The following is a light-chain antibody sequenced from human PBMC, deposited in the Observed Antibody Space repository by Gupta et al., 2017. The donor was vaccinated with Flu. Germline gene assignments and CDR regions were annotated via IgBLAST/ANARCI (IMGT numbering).Light chain of an antibody. CDR3: MQDLQTRT. CDR2: LGS. V-gene: IGKV2-28*01. Sequence: DIVMTQSPLSLPVTPGEPASIFCRASQSLLHSNGYNYLVLYLQKPGHSPQLLVYLGSTRAPGVPDRFSGSGSGTDFTLKISRGEAEDVGLYYCMQDLQTRTFGQGTKVEIK. CDR1: QSLLHSNGYNY. J-gene: IGKJ1*01.